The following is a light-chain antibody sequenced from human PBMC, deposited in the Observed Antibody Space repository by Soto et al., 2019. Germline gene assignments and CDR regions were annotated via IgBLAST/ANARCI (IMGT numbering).Light chain of an antibody. V-gene: IGKV3-15*01. CDR2: GAS. CDR3: QQYNNWPPWT. J-gene: IGKJ1*01. CDR1: QSVSSN. Sequence: EIVMTQSPATLSVSPGEIAALSCRASQSVSSNLAWSQHKPGQTPRLLTYGASTRATGIPARFSGSGSGTEFTLTLSSLQSEDFAVYYCQQYNNWPPWTFGQGTKVEIK.